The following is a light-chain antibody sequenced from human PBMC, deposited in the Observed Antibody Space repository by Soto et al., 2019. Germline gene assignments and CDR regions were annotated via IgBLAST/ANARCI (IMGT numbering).Light chain of an antibody. Sequence: EIVLTQSPGTLSLSPGERATLSCRASQSVSSKYLAWYQQKPGQAPRVLIYGTSIRASGVPERFSGGGSGTDFTLNITRLEPEDLAVYYCQQYGSSLFTFGPGTKVDFK. CDR2: GTS. CDR3: QQYGSSLFT. V-gene: IGKV3-20*01. J-gene: IGKJ3*01. CDR1: QSVSSKY.